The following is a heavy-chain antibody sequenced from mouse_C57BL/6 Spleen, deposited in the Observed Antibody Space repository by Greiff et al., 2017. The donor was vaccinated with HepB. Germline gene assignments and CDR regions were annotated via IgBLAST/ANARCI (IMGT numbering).Heavy chain of an antibody. V-gene: IGHV5-4*01. Sequence: EVKVVESGGGLVKPGGSLKLSCAASGFTFSSYAMSWVRQTPEKRLEWVATISDGGSYTYYPDNVKGRFTISRDNAKNNLYLQMSHLKSEDTAMYYCARDELGDFDYWGQGTTLTVSS. CDR1: GFTFSSYA. D-gene: IGHD4-1*01. J-gene: IGHJ2*01. CDR3: ARDELGDFDY. CDR2: ISDGGSYT.